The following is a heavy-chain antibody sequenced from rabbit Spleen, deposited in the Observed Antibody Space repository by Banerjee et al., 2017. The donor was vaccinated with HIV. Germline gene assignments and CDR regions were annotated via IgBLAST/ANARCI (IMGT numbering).Heavy chain of an antibody. D-gene: IGHD1-1*01. Sequence: LEESGGGLVQPEGSLALTCKASGFSFSSSYWICWVRQATGKGLEWIGTIWTGSTSITWYANWALGRFTISKTSSTTVTLQLNSLTAADTATYFCARDPNYASGHYIYSFWGPGTLVTVS. CDR2: IWTGSTSIT. V-gene: IGHV1S45*01. CDR1: GFSFSSSYW. J-gene: IGHJ4*01. CDR3: ARDPNYASGHYIYSF.